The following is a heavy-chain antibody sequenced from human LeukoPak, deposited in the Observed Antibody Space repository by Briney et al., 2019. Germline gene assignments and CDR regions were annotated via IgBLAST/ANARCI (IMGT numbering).Heavy chain of an antibody. D-gene: IGHD6-13*01. CDR2: INHSGST. J-gene: IGHJ4*02. V-gene: IGHV4-34*01. CDR3: ARRSWNSSSWYYFDY. Sequence: SETLSLTCAVYGGSFSGYYWSWIRQPPGKGLEWIGEINHSGSTNYNPSLKSRVTISVDTSKNQFSLKLSSVTAADTAVYYCARRSWNSSSWYYFDYWGQGTLVTVSS. CDR1: GGSFSGYY.